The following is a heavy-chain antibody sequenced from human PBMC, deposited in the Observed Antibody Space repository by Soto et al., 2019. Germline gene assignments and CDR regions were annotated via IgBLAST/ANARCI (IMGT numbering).Heavy chain of an antibody. V-gene: IGHV4-39*01. CDR1: GGSISSSSYY. CDR3: AVVDSTGNWFDP. J-gene: IGHJ5*02. CDR2: MYYSGTT. Sequence: PSETLSLTCTVSGGSISSSSYYWGWIRQTPGKGLEFIGSMYYSGTTYYNPSLKSRVTISVDTSKNQFTLKLISVTAADTAVYYCAVVDSTGNWFDPWGEGALVTVS. D-gene: IGHD6-25*01.